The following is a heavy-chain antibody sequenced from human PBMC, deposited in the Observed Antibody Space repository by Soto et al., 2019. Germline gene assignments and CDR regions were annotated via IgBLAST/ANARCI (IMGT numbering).Heavy chain of an antibody. V-gene: IGHV1-69*06. D-gene: IGHD2-15*01. Sequence: QVQLVQSGAEVKKPGSSVKVSCKASGATFNNYVISWVRQAPGQGLEWMGGISPLFSTSNYAQRFQGRVTITADKSTTTVHMELSSLRSEDTAVYYCARDRYCSGDSCYPLDYWGQGTLVTVSS. J-gene: IGHJ4*02. CDR1: GATFNNYV. CDR3: ARDRYCSGDSCYPLDY. CDR2: ISPLFSTS.